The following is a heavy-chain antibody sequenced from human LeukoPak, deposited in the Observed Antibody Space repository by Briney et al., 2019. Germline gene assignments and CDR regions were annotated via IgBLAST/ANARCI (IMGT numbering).Heavy chain of an antibody. CDR2: ISASGGST. J-gene: IGHJ5*02. Sequence: GGSLRLSCAASGFTFSSYAMSWVRQAPGKGLEWVSAISASGGSTYYADSVKGRFTISRDNSKNTLYLQMNSLRAEDTAVYYCAKVAEIVVVVAATPSWFDPWGQGTLVTVSS. V-gene: IGHV3-23*01. D-gene: IGHD2-15*01. CDR1: GFTFSSYA. CDR3: AKVAEIVVVVAATPSWFDP.